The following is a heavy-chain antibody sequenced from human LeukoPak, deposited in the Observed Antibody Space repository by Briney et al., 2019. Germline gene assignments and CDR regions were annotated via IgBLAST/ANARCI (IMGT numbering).Heavy chain of an antibody. D-gene: IGHD3-22*01. Sequence: SETLSLTCSVSGGSISGYFWSWIRQPPGKGLEWIGTIYYSGGTNYNRPLRSRVTISVDTSKNQFSLKLSSVTAADTAVYYCAGVYDYDSSVSDAFEIWGRGTMVTVSS. CDR3: AGVYDYDSSVSDAFEI. CDR1: GGSISGYF. CDR2: IYYSGGT. V-gene: IGHV4-59*01. J-gene: IGHJ3*02.